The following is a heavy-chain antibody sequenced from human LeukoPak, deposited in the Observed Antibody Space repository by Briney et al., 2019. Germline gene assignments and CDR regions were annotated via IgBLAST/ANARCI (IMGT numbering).Heavy chain of an antibody. D-gene: IGHD4-17*01. CDR3: ARTTTDGAGRPLFDY. CDR2: ISTYNGNT. V-gene: IGHV1-18*01. Sequence: ASVKVSCKVSGYTFISYGISWVRQAPGQGLEWMGWISTYNGNTNYAQKLQGRVTMTTDTSTSTAYMELRSLRSDDTAVYYCARTTTDGAGRPLFDYWGQGTLVTVSS. CDR1: GYTFISYG. J-gene: IGHJ4*02.